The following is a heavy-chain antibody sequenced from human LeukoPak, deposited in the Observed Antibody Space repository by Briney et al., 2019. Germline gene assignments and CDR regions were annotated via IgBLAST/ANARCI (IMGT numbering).Heavy chain of an antibody. D-gene: IGHD3-22*01. Sequence: GGSLRLSCAASGFTVSSNHMSWVRQGPGKGLELVSVNYRGGSTYHAICVKGRFTLARDNSKNTLYLQMNSLRAEDTAVYYCARDRDYYDSSGSNWGQGTLVTVSS. CDR3: ARDRDYYDSSGSN. V-gene: IGHV3-66*01. CDR1: GFTVSSNH. CDR2: NYRGGST. J-gene: IGHJ4*02.